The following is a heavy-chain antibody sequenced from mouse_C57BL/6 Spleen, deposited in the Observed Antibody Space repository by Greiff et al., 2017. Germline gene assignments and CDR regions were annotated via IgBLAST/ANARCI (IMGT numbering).Heavy chain of an antibody. D-gene: IGHD1-1*01. CDR1: GYTFTSYG. CDR2: IYPRSGNT. V-gene: IGHV1-81*01. CDR3: ARWGVLHAWLAY. Sequence: VQLQQSGAELARPGASVKLSCKASGYTFTSYGISWVKQRTGQGLEWIGEIYPRSGNTYYNEKFKGKATLTADKYSSTAYMELRSWTSEDSAVYYCARWGVLHAWLAYWGQGTLVTVSA. J-gene: IGHJ3*01.